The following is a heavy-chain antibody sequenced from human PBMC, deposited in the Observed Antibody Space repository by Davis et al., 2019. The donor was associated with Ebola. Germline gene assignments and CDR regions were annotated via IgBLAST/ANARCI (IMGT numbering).Heavy chain of an antibody. D-gene: IGHD3-16*01. CDR2: ISSSGSTI. V-gene: IGHV3-48*03. J-gene: IGHJ6*02. Sequence: GESLKISCAASGFTFRSYGMHWVRQAPGKGLEWVSYISSSGSTIYYADSVKGRFTISRDNAKNSLYLQMNSLRAEDTAVYYCAGGYYYYYGMDVWGQGTTVTVSS. CDR3: AGGYYYYYGMDV. CDR1: GFTFRSYG.